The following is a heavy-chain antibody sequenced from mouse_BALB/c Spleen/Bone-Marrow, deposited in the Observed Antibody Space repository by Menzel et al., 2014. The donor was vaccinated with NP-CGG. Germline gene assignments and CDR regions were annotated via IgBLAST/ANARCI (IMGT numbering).Heavy chain of an antibody. J-gene: IGHJ4*01. D-gene: IGHD2-4*01. CDR1: GFTFSSYA. CDR3: ARRDYDVGYYAMDY. V-gene: IGHV5-9-4*01. Sequence: EVQRVESGGGLVKPGGSLKLSCAASGFTFSSYAMSWVRQSPEKRLEWVAEISSGGSYTYYPDTVTGRFTISRDNAKNTLYLEMSSLRSEDTAMYYCARRDYDVGYYAMDYWGQGTSVTVSS. CDR2: ISSGGSYT.